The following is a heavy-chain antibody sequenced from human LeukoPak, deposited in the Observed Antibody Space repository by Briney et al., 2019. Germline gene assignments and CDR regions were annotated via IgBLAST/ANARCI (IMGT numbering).Heavy chain of an antibody. J-gene: IGHJ5*02. CDR2: ICYSGST. Sequence: SETLSLTCTVSGGSISSGDYYWSWIRQPPGKGLEWIGYICYSGSTYYNPSLKSRVTISVDTSKNQFSLKLSSVTAAVTAVYYCARDKLWFGELKGLDPWGQGTLVTVSS. V-gene: IGHV4-30-4*08. D-gene: IGHD3-10*01. CDR1: GGSISSGDYY. CDR3: ARDKLWFGELKGLDP.